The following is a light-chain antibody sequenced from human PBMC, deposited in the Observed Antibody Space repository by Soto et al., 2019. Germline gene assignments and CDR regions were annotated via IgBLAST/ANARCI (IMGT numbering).Light chain of an antibody. Sequence: QSALTQPPSASGSPGQSVTISCTGTSGDVGGHNFVSWYQFHPGKAPKLIIYEVSKRPSGVPNRFSGSKSDNTASLTVSGLQAEDEAYYFCSSYAGTNKVFGGGTKLTVL. CDR2: EVS. J-gene: IGLJ3*02. CDR1: SGDVGGHNF. V-gene: IGLV2-8*01. CDR3: SSYAGTNKV.